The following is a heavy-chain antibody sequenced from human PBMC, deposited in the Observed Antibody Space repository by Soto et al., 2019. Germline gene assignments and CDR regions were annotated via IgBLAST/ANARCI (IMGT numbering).Heavy chain of an antibody. CDR3: ARAVTGGLAV. V-gene: IGHV3-48*02. CDR1: GFTFSLYS. D-gene: IGHD3-10*01. Sequence: EVQLVESGGGLVQPGGSLRLSCAASGFTFSLYSMSWVRQAPGKGLEWVSYISRSSTGIHYADSVKGRFTISRDDATNSMNLQMNRLRDGDMAVYYCARAVTGGLAVWGQGPTVSISS. J-gene: IGHJ6*02. CDR2: ISRSSTGI.